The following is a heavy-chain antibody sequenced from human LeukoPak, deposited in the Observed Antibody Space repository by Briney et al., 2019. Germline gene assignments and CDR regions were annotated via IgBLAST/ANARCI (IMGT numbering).Heavy chain of an antibody. Sequence: GESLRLSCAASGFTFSSYAMSWVRQAPGKGLEWVSAISGSGGSTYYADSVKGRFTISRDNSKNTLYLQMNSLRAEDTAVYYCAKDQGGYSYVYDYWGQGTLVTVSS. D-gene: IGHD5-18*01. CDR1: GFTFSSYA. V-gene: IGHV3-23*01. CDR3: AKDQGGYSYVYDY. CDR2: ISGSGGST. J-gene: IGHJ4*02.